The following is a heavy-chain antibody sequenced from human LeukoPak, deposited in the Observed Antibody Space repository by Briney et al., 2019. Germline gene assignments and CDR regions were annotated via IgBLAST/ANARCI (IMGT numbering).Heavy chain of an antibody. V-gene: IGHV3-48*01. Sequence: GGSLRLSCAASGFIFSSYRMNWVRQAPGKGLEWLTYISTDSSDIQYADSVRGRFTISRDNAKKSPYLQLNSLRGEDTAVYYCARDRGPVDYWGQGTRVTVSS. J-gene: IGHJ4*02. CDR1: GFIFSSYR. CDR2: ISTDSSDI. D-gene: IGHD3-10*01. CDR3: ARDRGPVDY.